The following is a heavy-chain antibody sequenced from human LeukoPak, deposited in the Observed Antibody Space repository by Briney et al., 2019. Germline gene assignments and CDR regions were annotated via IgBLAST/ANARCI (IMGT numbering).Heavy chain of an antibody. J-gene: IGHJ5*02. V-gene: IGHV3-7*01. Sequence: PGGSLRLSCAASGFTFSSYWMSWVRQAPGKGLDWVANIIQDGSEKYYVDSVRGRFTISRDNAKSSLYLQMTNLRAEDTAVYYCATDSFSFGDLNPGPWGQGTLVTVSS. CDR1: GFTFSSYW. CDR3: ATDSFSFGDLNPGP. D-gene: IGHD3-16*01. CDR2: IIQDGSEK.